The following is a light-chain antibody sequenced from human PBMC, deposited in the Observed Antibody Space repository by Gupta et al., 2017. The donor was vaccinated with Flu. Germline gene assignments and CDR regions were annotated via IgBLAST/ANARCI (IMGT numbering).Light chain of an antibody. CDR1: QSVSSN. V-gene: IGKV3-15*01. CDR2: GAS. J-gene: IGKJ1*01. Sequence: PAPLSVSPGERATLSCMASQSVSSNLAWYQQKPGEAPRLLIYGASTRATGIPARFSGSGSGTEFTLTISSLQSEDFAVYYCQQDNNWPQTFGQGTKLEIK. CDR3: QQDNNWPQT.